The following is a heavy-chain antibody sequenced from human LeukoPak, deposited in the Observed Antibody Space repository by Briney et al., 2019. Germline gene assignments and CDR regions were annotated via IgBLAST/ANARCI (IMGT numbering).Heavy chain of an antibody. CDR3: ARDVRGYSYGEPHY. CDR1: GFTFSSYS. J-gene: IGHJ4*02. Sequence: GGSLRLSCAASGFTFSSYSMNWVRQAPGKGLEWVSSISSSSSYIYYADSVKGRFTISRDNAKNSLYLQMNSLRAEDTAVYYCARDVRGYSYGEPHYWGQGTLVTVSS. V-gene: IGHV3-21*01. CDR2: ISSSSSYI. D-gene: IGHD5-18*01.